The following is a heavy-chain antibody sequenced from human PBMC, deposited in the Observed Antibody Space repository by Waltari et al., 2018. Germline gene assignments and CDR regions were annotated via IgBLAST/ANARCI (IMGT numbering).Heavy chain of an antibody. D-gene: IGHD3-16*01. CDR2: IIPIFGTA. CDR3: ARARLSPSSLDY. J-gene: IGHJ4*02. CDR1: GGTFSSYA. Sequence: QVQLVQSGAEVNKPGSSVKFSCKASGGTFSSYAISWVRQAPGQGLAWLGVIIPIFGTANYAKKFQGRVTTTTEESTSTEYMELSSMRSEDTAVYDCARARLSPSSLDYWGKGTLVTVSS. V-gene: IGHV1-69*05.